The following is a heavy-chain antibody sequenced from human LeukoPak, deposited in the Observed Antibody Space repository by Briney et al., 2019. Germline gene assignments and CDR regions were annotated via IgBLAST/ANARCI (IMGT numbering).Heavy chain of an antibody. CDR1: GGSFSNYY. D-gene: IGHD3-10*01. CDR2: IYYSGST. V-gene: IGHV4-59*12. CDR3: ARSVLWFGESAAGYYYMDV. Sequence: SETLSLTCAVYGGSFSNYYWSWIRQPPGKGLEWIGYIYYSGSTNYNPSLKSRVTISVDTSKNQFSLKLSPVTAADTAVYYCARSVLWFGESAAGYYYMDVWGKGTTVTISS. J-gene: IGHJ6*03.